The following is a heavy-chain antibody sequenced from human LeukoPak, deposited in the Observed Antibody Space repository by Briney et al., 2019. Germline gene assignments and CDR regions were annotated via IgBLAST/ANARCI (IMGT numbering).Heavy chain of an antibody. CDR1: GFTFSSYA. V-gene: IGHV3-23*01. D-gene: IGHD2-2*01. CDR2: ISGSGGST. J-gene: IGHJ4*02. Sequence: GGSLRLSCAASGFTFSSYAMSWVRQAPGKGLEWVSAISGSGGSTYYADSVKGRFTISRDNSKNTLYLQMNSLRAEDTAVYYCAKVDCSSTSCYLISWSYTGSFDYWGQGTLVTVSS. CDR3: AKVDCSSTSCYLISWSYTGSFDY.